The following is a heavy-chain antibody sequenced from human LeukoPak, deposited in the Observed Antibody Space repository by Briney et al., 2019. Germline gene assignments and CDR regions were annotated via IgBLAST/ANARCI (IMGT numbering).Heavy chain of an antibody. CDR3: ARGPPGVVVPAATAFDY. J-gene: IGHJ4*02. D-gene: IGHD2-2*01. Sequence: GGSLRLSCAASGFSFSGYGMHWVRQVPGKGLEWVAFIRYDGITKFYIDSVKGRFAISRDNSKNTLSLQMNSLRTEDTAVYYCARGPPGVVVPAATAFDYWGQGTLVTVSS. CDR2: IRYDGITK. CDR1: GFSFSGYG. V-gene: IGHV3-30*02.